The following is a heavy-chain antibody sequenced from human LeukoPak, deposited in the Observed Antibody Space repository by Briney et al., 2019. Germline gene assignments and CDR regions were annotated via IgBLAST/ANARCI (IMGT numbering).Heavy chain of an antibody. CDR1: GFTFSKYA. CDR3: AFEVGRSQGAFDI. Sequence: GGSLRLSCAASGFTFSKYAMQWVRQTPGKGLGWVAAIWNDGSDENYADSVKGRLTISSDNSKNTLYMHMNSLRGEDTAVYYCAFEVGRSQGAFDIWGQGTMITVSS. J-gene: IGHJ3*02. V-gene: IGHV3-33*01. D-gene: IGHD1-26*01. CDR2: IWNDGSDE.